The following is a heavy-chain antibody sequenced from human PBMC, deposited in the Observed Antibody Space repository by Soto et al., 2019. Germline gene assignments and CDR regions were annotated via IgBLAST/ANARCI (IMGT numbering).Heavy chain of an antibody. J-gene: IGHJ4*02. Sequence: GGSLRLSCAASGFTFSSYAMHWVRQAPGKGLEWVAAIRNNGSNTYYADTVKGRFTISRDNSKNTLYLQMNSLRAEDTAVYYCARDGVSIVGGQYFDAWGQGTLVTVSS. CDR2: IRNNGSNT. V-gene: IGHV3-33*01. CDR3: ARDGVSIVGGQYFDA. CDR1: GFTFSSYA. D-gene: IGHD1-26*01.